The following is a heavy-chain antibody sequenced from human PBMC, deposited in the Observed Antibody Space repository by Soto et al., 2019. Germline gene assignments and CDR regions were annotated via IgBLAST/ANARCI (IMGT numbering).Heavy chain of an antibody. Sequence: ASVKVSCKASGYTFKNYGINWVRQAPGRGLEWVAWISAYNGDTSYAQHLQGRVTVTTETLTNTAYMELRSLRPDDTAVYFCVLGGLETGYYRDMDYWGQGTLVTVSS. CDR1: GYTFKNYG. J-gene: IGHJ4*02. CDR2: ISAYNGDT. CDR3: VLGGLETGYYRDMDY. D-gene: IGHD3-9*01. V-gene: IGHV1-18*04.